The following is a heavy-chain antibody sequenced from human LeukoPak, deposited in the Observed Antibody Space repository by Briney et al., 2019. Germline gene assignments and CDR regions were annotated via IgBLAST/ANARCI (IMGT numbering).Heavy chain of an antibody. CDR1: GFTFSNYW. V-gene: IGHV3-7*01. D-gene: IGHD5-12*01. J-gene: IGHJ4*02. CDR2: IKQDGSEI. CDR3: ARDRGHSGYDSYDY. Sequence: PGGSLRLSCAASGFTFSNYWMGWVRQAPGKGLEWVANIKQDGSEIYYVDSVKGRFTISRNTAEDSLYLQKNNLRAEDTAVYYCARDRGHSGYDSYDYWGQGTLVTVSS.